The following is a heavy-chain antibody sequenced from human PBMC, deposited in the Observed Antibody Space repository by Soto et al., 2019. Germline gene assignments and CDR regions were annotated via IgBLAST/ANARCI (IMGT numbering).Heavy chain of an antibody. Sequence: QVQLVESGGGLVEPGGSLRLSCATSGFTFSDHYMSWIRQAPGKGLAWVAYISGSGFTIYNADSVKGRFTISTDNAKNSVYLQMDSLRAEDTAVYYCARNTLSAAGSDNYGLDAWGRGTTVAVSS. CDR2: ISGSGFTI. CDR1: GFTFSDHY. CDR3: ARNTLSAAGSDNYGLDA. V-gene: IGHV3-11*01. D-gene: IGHD6-13*01. J-gene: IGHJ6*02.